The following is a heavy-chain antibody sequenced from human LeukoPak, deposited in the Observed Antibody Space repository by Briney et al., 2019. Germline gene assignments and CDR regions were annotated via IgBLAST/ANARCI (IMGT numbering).Heavy chain of an antibody. J-gene: IGHJ4*02. CDR3: ARLVSYFDS. Sequence: GESLKISCKGSGYSFTSYWIGWVRQMPGKGLEWMGIIYPGDSDTRYSPSLQGQVTISADKSLATAYLQWSSLKASDTAIYFCARLVSYFDSWGQGTLVTVSS. CDR2: IYPGDSDT. V-gene: IGHV5-51*01. CDR1: GYSFTSYW.